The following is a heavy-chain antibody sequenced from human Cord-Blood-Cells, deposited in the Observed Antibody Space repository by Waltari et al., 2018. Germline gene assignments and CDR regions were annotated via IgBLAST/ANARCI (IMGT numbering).Heavy chain of an antibody. J-gene: IGHJ5*02. CDR2: ISYDGSNK. V-gene: IGHV3-30-3*01. CDR3: ARDVRNNLFDP. D-gene: IGHD6-6*01. CDR1: GFTFSSYA. Sequence: QVQLVESGGGVVQPGRSLRLPCAASGFTFSSYAMHWVCQAPSKGLECVAVISYDGSNKYCADSVKGRFTISRDNSKNTLYLQMNSLRAEDTAVYYCARDVRNNLFDPWGQGTLVTVSS.